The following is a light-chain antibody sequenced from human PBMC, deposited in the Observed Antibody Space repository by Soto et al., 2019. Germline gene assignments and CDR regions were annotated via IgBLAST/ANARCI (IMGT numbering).Light chain of an antibody. V-gene: IGLV1-47*01. CDR1: SSNIGSNS. J-gene: IGLJ1*01. CDR3: AAWDDRLRGFL. Sequence: QSVLTQPPSASGTPGQRVTISCSGSSSNIGSNSVYWYQQLPGTAPKLLIFKNSQRPSGVPDRFSGSKSGTSASLAVSGLRSGDEADYYCAAWDDRLRGFLFGPGTKVPVL. CDR2: KNS.